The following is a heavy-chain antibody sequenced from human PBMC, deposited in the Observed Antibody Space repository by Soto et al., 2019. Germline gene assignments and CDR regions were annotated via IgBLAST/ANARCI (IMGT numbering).Heavy chain of an antibody. CDR2: ISGSGGST. Sequence: GGSLRLSCAASGFTFSSYAMSWVRQAPGKGLEWVSAISGSGGSTYYADSVKGRFTISRDNSKNTLYLQMNSLRAEDTAVYYCAKGDFGVGINNWFDPWGQGTLVTVSS. J-gene: IGHJ5*02. V-gene: IGHV3-23*01. CDR1: GFTFSSYA. CDR3: AKGDFGVGINNWFDP. D-gene: IGHD3-3*01.